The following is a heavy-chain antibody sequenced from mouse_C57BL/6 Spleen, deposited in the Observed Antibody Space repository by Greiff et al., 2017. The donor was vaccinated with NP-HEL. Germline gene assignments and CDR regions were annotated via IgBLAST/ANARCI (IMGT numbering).Heavy chain of an antibody. V-gene: IGHV1-18*01. D-gene: IGHD3-2*02. Sequence: VQLKESGPELVKPGASVKIPCKASGYTFTDYNMDWVKQSHGKSLEWIGDINPNNGGTIYNQKFKGKATLTVDKSSSTAYMELRSLTSEDTAVDYCARTRDSSGSAWFAYWGQGTLVTVSA. J-gene: IGHJ3*01. CDR2: INPNNGGT. CDR1: GYTFTDYN. CDR3: ARTRDSSGSAWFAY.